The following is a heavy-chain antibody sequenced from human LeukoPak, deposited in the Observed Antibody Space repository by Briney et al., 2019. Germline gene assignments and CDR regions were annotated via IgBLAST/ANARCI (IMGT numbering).Heavy chain of an antibody. Sequence: PSETLSLTCTVSGGSISSSSYYWGWIRQPPGKGLEWIGSIYYSGSTYYNPSLKSRVTISVDTSKNQFSLKLSSVTAADTAVYYCARADWVRATYYFDYWGQGTLVTVSS. J-gene: IGHJ4*02. CDR1: GGSISSSSYY. CDR3: ARADWVRATYYFDY. D-gene: IGHD3-10*01. V-gene: IGHV4-39*07. CDR2: IYYSGST.